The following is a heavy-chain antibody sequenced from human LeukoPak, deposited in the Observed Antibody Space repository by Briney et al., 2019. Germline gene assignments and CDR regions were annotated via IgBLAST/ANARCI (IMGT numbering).Heavy chain of an antibody. J-gene: IGHJ4*02. D-gene: IGHD4-17*01. V-gene: IGHV3-11*01. Sequence: GGSLRLSCAASGFTFSDYYMSWIRQAPGKGLEWVSYISSGSTIYYADSVKGRFTISRDNAKNSLYLQMNSLRAEDTAVHYCCRFYGDYGIDYWGQGTLVTVSS. CDR3: CRFYGDYGIDY. CDR2: ISSGSTI. CDR1: GFTFSDYY.